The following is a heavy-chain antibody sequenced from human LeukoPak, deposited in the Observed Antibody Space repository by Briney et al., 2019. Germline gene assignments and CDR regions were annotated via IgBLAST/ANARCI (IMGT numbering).Heavy chain of an antibody. V-gene: IGHV5-51*01. J-gene: IGHJ4*02. CDR1: GYNFTTYW. Sequence: GESLKISRKGSGYNFTTYWSGWVRQMPGKGLEWMGIIYPGDSDTRYSPSFQGQVTISAEKSINTAYLQWSSLKASDTALYYCATRKKGMATAGFDYWGQGTLVTVSS. CDR2: IYPGDSDT. CDR3: ATRKKGMATAGFDY. D-gene: IGHD5-24*01.